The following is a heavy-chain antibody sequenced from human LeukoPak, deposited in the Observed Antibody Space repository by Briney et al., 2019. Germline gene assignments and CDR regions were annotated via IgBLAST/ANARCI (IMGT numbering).Heavy chain of an antibody. V-gene: IGHV3-7*03. CDR2: IKQDGSEK. J-gene: IGHJ4*02. D-gene: IGHD6-13*01. CDR1: GFTFGSYW. CDR3: AKDLAAGTKD. Sequence: GGSLRLSCAASGFTFGSYWMSWVRQAPGKGLEWVANIKQDGSEKYYVDSVKGRFTISRDNSKNTLYLQMNSLRAEDTAVYYCAKDLAAGTKDWGQGTLVTVSS.